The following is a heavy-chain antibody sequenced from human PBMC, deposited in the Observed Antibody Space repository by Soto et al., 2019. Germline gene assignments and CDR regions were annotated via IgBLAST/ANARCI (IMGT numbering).Heavy chain of an antibody. CDR2: ISYDGSNK. CDR3: ARVLVRQWLVGYGMDV. V-gene: IGHV3-30-3*01. Sequence: QVQLVESGGGVVQPGRSLRLSCAASGFTFSSYAMHWVHQAPGKGLEWVAVISYDGSNKYYADSVKGRFTISRNNSKNALYLQMNSLRAEETAVYYCARVLVRQWLVGYGMDVWGQGTTVTVSS. CDR1: GFTFSSYA. J-gene: IGHJ6*02. D-gene: IGHD6-19*01.